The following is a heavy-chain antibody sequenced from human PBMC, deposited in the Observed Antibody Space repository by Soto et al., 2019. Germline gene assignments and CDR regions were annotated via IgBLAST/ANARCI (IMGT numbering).Heavy chain of an antibody. J-gene: IGHJ3*01. Sequence: QLLESGGGLVQPGGSLRLSCAASGFTFSDYAMTWVRQAPGKGLEWVSGIIASGTYSKYADSVNGRFTISRDNAKNTLYLQMNGLRVEDTAVYFCANDPNGDYIDAFDFWGQGTMVTVSS. V-gene: IGHV3-23*01. D-gene: IGHD4-17*01. CDR3: ANDPNGDYIDAFDF. CDR1: GFTFSDYA. CDR2: IIASGTYS.